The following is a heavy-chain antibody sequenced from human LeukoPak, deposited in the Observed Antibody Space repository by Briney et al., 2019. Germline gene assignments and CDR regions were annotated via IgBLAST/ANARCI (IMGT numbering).Heavy chain of an antibody. V-gene: IGHV1-69*05. D-gene: IGHD2-2*02. CDR1: GGTFSSYA. J-gene: IGHJ4*02. CDR2: MIPIFGTA. Sequence: SVTVSCKASGGTFSSYAISWVRQAPGQGREWMGGMIPIFGTANYAQTFQGRVTITTHESTSTAYMELTSLRSEDTAVYYCVGYCSSTSCYNVYWGQGTLVTVSS. CDR3: VGYCSSTSCYNVY.